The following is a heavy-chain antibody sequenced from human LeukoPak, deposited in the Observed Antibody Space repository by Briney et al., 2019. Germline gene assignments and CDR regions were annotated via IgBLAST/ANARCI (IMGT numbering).Heavy chain of an antibody. CDR1: GSRFTSYW. CDR2: IDPSDSYT. CDR3: ASARAAAGTLLDY. Sequence: GESLKISFKGSGSRFTSYWISWVRPMPGKGLGWMGRIDPSDSYTNYSPSFQGHVTISADKSISTAYLQWSSLKASDTAMYYCASARAAAGTLLDYWGQGTLVTVSS. J-gene: IGHJ4*02. D-gene: IGHD6-13*01. V-gene: IGHV5-10-1*01.